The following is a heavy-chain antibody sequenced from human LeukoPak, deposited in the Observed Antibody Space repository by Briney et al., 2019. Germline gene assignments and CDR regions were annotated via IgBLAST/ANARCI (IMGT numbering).Heavy chain of an antibody. V-gene: IGHV1-69*01. CDR1: GGTFSSYA. CDR3: ASIRSGSCRNFDY. Sequence: SVKVSCKASGGTFSSYAISWVRQAPGQGLEWMGGIIPIFGTANYAQKFQGRVTITADESTSTAYMELSSLRSEDTAVYYCASIRSGSCRNFDYWGQGTLVTVSS. D-gene: IGHD1-26*01. CDR2: IIPIFGTA. J-gene: IGHJ4*02.